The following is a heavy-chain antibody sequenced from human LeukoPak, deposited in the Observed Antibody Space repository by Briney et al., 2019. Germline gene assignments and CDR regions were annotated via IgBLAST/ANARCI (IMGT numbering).Heavy chain of an antibody. Sequence: GGSLRLSCAASGFTFSSYGMNWVRQAPGKGLEWVSSISSSSSYIYYADSVKGRFTISRDNAKNSLHLQMNSLRAEDTAVYYCARTIAAAGKVGWFDPWGQGTLVTVSS. CDR2: ISSSSSYI. D-gene: IGHD6-13*01. CDR3: ARTIAAAGKVGWFDP. V-gene: IGHV3-21*01. CDR1: GFTFSSYG. J-gene: IGHJ5*02.